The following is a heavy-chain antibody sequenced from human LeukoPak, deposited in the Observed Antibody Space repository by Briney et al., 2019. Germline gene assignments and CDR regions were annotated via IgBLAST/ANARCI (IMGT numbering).Heavy chain of an antibody. D-gene: IGHD2-2*01. CDR2: IYTSGST. V-gene: IGHV3-66*03. Sequence: GGSLRLSCAASGFSVSSTYMSWVRQAPGKGLEWVSLIYTSGSTFYADSVMGRFTISRDNSKNTLFLQMNSLRAEDTAVYYCAKDACTSTSCYYFDYWGQGTLVTVSS. J-gene: IGHJ4*02. CDR3: AKDACTSTSCYYFDY. CDR1: GFSVSSTY.